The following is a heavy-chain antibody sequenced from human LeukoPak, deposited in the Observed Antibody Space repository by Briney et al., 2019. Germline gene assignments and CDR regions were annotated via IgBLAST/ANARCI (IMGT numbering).Heavy chain of an antibody. CDR3: ARGRFSGSYHRWYYMDV. CDR1: GDSISSSTYY. J-gene: IGHJ6*03. D-gene: IGHD1-26*01. V-gene: IGHV4-39*07. CDR2: VYYSGST. Sequence: PSETLSLTCTVSGDSISSSTYYWGWIRQPPGKGLEWIGTVYYSGSTYYSPSLKSRVTISVDTSKNQFSLKLSSVTAADTAVYYCARGRFSGSYHRWYYMDVWGKGTTVTVSS.